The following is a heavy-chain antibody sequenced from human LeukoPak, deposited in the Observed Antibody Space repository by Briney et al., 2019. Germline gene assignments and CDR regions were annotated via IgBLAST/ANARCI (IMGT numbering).Heavy chain of an antibody. CDR3: ANSLESYYYDSSGYFDY. CDR2: ISGSGGST. J-gene: IGHJ4*02. CDR1: GFTFSSYA. D-gene: IGHD3-22*01. V-gene: IGHV3-23*01. Sequence: GGSLRLSCAASGFTFSSYAMSWVRQAPGKGLEWVSAISGSGGSTYYADSVKGRFTISRDNSKNTLYLQMNSLRAEDTAVYYCANSLESYYYDSSGYFDYWGQGTLVTVSS.